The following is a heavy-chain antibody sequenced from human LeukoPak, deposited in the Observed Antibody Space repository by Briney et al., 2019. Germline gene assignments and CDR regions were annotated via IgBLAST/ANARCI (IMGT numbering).Heavy chain of an antibody. J-gene: IGHJ6*03. D-gene: IGHD3-3*01. CDR3: ARDVGLDNDFWSGDMDV. CDR2: IIPIYGTA. V-gene: IGHV1-69*05. Sequence: PVKVSCKASGGTFSSYGISWVRQAPGQGLEWMGRIIPIYGTANYAQKFQGRATITTDESTSTVYMELSSLRSEDTAVYYCARDVGLDNDFWSGDMDVWGKGTTVIVSS. CDR1: GGTFSSYG.